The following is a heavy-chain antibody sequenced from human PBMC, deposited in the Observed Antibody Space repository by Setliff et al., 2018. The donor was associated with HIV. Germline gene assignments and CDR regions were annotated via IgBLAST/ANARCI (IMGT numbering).Heavy chain of an antibody. J-gene: IGHJ4*02. Sequence: SETLSLTCTVSGGSINSGGYYWVWIRQPALKGLEWIGRIYTSGLTNYNPSLKSRVTISVDTSKNQVSLKLSSVTAADTAVYYCARDGFWSGYIDYWGQGTLVTVSS. D-gene: IGHD3-3*01. CDR2: IYTSGLT. V-gene: IGHV4-61*02. CDR1: GGSINSGGYY. CDR3: ARDGFWSGYIDY.